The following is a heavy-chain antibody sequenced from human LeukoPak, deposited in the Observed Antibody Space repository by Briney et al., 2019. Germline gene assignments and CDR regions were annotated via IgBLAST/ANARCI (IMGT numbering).Heavy chain of an antibody. CDR3: AREGITMVRGVTLYNWFDP. J-gene: IGHJ5*02. CDR2: IIPILGIA. D-gene: IGHD3-10*01. V-gene: IGHV1-69*04. CDR1: GGTFSSYA. Sequence: SVKVSCKASGGTFSSYAISWVRQAPGQGLEWMGRIIPILGIANYAQKSQGRVTITADKSTSTAYMELSSLRSEDTAVYYCAREGITMVRGVTLYNWFDPWGQGTLVTVSS.